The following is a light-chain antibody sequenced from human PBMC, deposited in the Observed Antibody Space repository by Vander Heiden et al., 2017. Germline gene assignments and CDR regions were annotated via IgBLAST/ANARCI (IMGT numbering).Light chain of an antibody. V-gene: IGLV3-19*01. CDR3: NSRDSSGNHLGV. Sequence: SSELTQDPAVSVALGQTGRITCQGDSLRSYYASWYQQKPGQAPVLVIYGKTNRPSGIPDRFSGSSSGNTASLTITGAQAEDEAYYYCNSRDSSGNHLGVFGGGTKLTVL. CDR2: GKT. CDR1: SLRSYY. J-gene: IGLJ3*02.